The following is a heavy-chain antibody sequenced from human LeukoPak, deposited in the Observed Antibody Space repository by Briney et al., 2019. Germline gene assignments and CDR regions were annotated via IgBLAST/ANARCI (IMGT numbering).Heavy chain of an antibody. CDR3: ARDRAIAAALPPLRQLDYGMDV. V-gene: IGHV3-30-3*01. CDR1: GFTFSSYA. CDR2: ISYDGSNK. J-gene: IGHJ6*02. D-gene: IGHD6-13*01. Sequence: GSLRLSCAASGFTFSSYAMHWVRQAPGKGLEWVAVISYDGSNKYYADSVKGRFTISRDNSKNTLYLQMNSLRAEDTAVYYCARDRAIAAALPPLRQLDYGMDVWGQGTTVTVSS.